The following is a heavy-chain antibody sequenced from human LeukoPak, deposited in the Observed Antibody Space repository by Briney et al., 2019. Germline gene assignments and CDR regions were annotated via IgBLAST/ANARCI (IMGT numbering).Heavy chain of an antibody. V-gene: IGHV3-48*03. D-gene: IGHD3-3*01. Sequence: GGSLRLSCAASGFTFSSYEMNWVRQAPGKGLEWVSYISSSGSTMYYADSVKGRFTLSRDNAQNSLYLQMNSLRAEDTAVYYCARDYLNFYDFWSGEGWFDPWGQGTLVTVSS. CDR1: GFTFSSYE. J-gene: IGHJ5*02. CDR2: ISSSGSTM. CDR3: ARDYLNFYDFWSGEGWFDP.